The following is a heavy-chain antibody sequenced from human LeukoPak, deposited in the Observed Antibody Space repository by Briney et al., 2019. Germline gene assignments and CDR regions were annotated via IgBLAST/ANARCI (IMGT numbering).Heavy chain of an antibody. CDR2: IYTSGST. V-gene: IGHV4-4*07. D-gene: IGHD5-24*01. CDR1: GGSISSYY. J-gene: IGHJ4*02. Sequence: PSETLSLTCTVSGGSISSYYWSWIRQPAGKGLEWIGRIYTSGSTNYNPSLKSRVTISVDTSKNQFSLKLSSVTAADTAVYYCARGIRDGYNYLFDYWGQGTLVTVSS. CDR3: ARGIRDGYNYLFDY.